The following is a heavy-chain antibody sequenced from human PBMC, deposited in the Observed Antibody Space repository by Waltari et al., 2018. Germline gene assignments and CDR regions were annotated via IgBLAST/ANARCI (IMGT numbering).Heavy chain of an antibody. CDR2: INEDGSEK. J-gene: IGHJ4*02. CDR3: ASGGHVDY. CDR1: GLTFSRFW. V-gene: IGHV3-7*01. Sequence: EVQLVGSGGGWVQPGGSLRLCCAACGLTFSRFWMTWVRQAPGKGLEWVANINEDGSEKHYVDSVKGRFTISRDNAKNSLFLQMNSLRADDTAVYYCASGGHVDYCGQGTLVTVSS.